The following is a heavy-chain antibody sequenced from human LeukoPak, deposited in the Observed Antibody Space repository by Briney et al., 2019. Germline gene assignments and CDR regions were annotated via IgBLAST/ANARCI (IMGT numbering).Heavy chain of an antibody. CDR1: GGSFSGYY. D-gene: IGHD4-11*01. V-gene: IGHV4-34*01. J-gene: IGHJ6*03. CDR3: ARLVTTAFNKDIYDMDV. Sequence: PSETLSLTCAVYGGSFSGYYWSWIRQPPGKGLEWIGEINHSGSTNYNPSLKSRVTISVDTSKNQFSLKLSSVTAADTAVYYCARLVTTAFNKDIYDMDVWGKGTTVTVSS. CDR2: INHSGST.